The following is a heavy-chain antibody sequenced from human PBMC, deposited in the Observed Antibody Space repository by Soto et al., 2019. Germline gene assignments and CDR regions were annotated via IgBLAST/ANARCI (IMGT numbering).Heavy chain of an antibody. CDR3: ARTRPPKYPQNYYYYGMDV. CDR1: GGTFSSYA. J-gene: IGHJ6*02. D-gene: IGHD6-6*01. Sequence: QVQLVQSGAEVKKPGSSVKVSCKASGGTFSSYAISWVRQAPGQGLEWMGGIIPIFGTANYAQKFQGRVTITADESTSTAYMEPSSLRSEDTAVYYCARTRPPKYPQNYYYYGMDVWGQGTTVTVSS. V-gene: IGHV1-69*01. CDR2: IIPIFGTA.